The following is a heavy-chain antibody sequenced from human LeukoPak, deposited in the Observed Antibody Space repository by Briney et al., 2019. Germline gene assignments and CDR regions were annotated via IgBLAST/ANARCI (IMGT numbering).Heavy chain of an antibody. CDR2: IYYSGST. CDR3: ARSDYDILTGYFHIDY. CDR1: GGSISSSSYY. V-gene: IGHV4-39*01. J-gene: IGHJ4*02. Sequence: PSETLSLTCTVSGGSISSSSYYWGWIRQPPGKGLEWIGSIYYSGSTYYNPSLKSRVTISVDTSKNQFSLILSSVTAADTAVYYLARSDYDILTGYFHIDYWGQGTLVTVSS. D-gene: IGHD3-9*01.